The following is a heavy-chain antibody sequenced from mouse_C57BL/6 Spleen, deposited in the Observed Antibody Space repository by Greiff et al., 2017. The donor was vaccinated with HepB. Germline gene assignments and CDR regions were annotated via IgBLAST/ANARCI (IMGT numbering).Heavy chain of an antibody. CDR3: ARSGPYYYGSSLGYYFDY. V-gene: IGHV5-4*03. J-gene: IGHJ2*01. D-gene: IGHD1-1*01. CDR1: GFTFSSYA. CDR2: ISDGGSYT. Sequence: EVKVVESGGGLVKPGGSLKLSCAASGFTFSSYAMSWVRQTPEKRLEWVATISDGGSYTYYPDNVKGRFTISRDNAKNNLYLQMSHLKSEDTAMYYCARSGPYYYGSSLGYYFDYWGQGTTLTVSS.